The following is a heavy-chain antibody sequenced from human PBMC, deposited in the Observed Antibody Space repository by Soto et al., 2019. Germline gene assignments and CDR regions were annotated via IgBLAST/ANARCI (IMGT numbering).Heavy chain of an antibody. CDR2: ISYDGSNK. V-gene: IGHV3-30-3*01. CDR3: AREHDFWSGPPENYYYYYGMDV. CDR1: GFTFSSYA. J-gene: IGHJ6*02. Sequence: GGSLRLSCAASGFTFSSYAMHWVRQAPGKGLEWVAVISYDGSNKYYADSVKGRFTISRDNSKNTLYLQMNSLRAEDTAVYYCAREHDFWSGPPENYYYYYGMDVWGQATTVTVSS. D-gene: IGHD3-3*01.